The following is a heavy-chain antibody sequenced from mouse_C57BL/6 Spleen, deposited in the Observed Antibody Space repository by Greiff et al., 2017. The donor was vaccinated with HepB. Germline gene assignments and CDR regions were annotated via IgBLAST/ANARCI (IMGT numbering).Heavy chain of an antibody. V-gene: IGHV1-80*01. Sequence: QVQLKESGAELVKPGASVQISCKASGYAFRSYWMNWVKQRPGKGLEWIGQIYPGDGDTNYNGKFKGKATLTADKSSSTAYMQLSSLTSEDSAVYFCVRAATVPLFACWGQGTRVTVPA. CDR2: IYPGDGDT. CDR3: VRAATVPLFAC. CDR1: GYAFRSYW. D-gene: IGHD1-1*01. J-gene: IGHJ3*01.